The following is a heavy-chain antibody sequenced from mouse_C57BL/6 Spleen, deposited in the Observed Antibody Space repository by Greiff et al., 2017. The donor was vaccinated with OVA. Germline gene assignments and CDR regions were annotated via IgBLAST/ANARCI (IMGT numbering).Heavy chain of an antibody. CDR2: IRSKSNNYAT. Sequence: EVKLVESGGGLVQPKGSLKLSCAASGFSFNTYAMNWVRQAPGKGLEWVARIRSKSNNYATYYADSVKDRFTISRDDSESMLYLQMNNVKTEDTAMYYCVRHGNWDYFDYWGQGTTLTVSS. CDR1: GFSFNTYA. V-gene: IGHV10-1*01. J-gene: IGHJ2*01. CDR3: VRHGNWDYFDY. D-gene: IGHD4-1*01.